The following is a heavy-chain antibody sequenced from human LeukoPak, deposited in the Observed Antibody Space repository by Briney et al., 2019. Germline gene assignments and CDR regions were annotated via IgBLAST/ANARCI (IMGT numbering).Heavy chain of an antibody. CDR1: GFTFSSYW. CDR3: ARKRTAKAFDI. J-gene: IGHJ3*02. D-gene: IGHD2-21*02. V-gene: IGHV3-7*01. Sequence: GGSLRLPCAASGFTFSSYWMSWVRQAPGKGLEWVANIKQDGSEKYYVDSVKGRFTISRDNAKNSLYLQMNSLRAEDTAVYYCARKRTAKAFDIWGQGTMVTVSS. CDR2: IKQDGSEK.